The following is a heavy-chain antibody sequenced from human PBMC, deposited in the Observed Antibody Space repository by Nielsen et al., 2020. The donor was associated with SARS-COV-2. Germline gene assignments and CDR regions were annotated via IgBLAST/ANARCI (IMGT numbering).Heavy chain of an antibody. CDR2: IYYSGST. CDR3: ARVSDFWSGYTGYYYYYMDV. D-gene: IGHD3-3*01. CDR1: GGSVSSIIYY. V-gene: IGHV4-61*01. J-gene: IGHJ6*03. Sequence: GSLRLSCTVSGGSVSSIIYYWSWIRQPPGKGLEWIGYIYYSGSTNYNPSLKSRVTISVDTSKNQFSLKLSSVTAADTAVYYCARVSDFWSGYTGYYYYYMDVWGKGTTVTVSS.